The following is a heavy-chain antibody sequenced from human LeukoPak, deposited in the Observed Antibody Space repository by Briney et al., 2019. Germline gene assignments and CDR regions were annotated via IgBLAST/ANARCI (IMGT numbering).Heavy chain of an antibody. CDR2: IYYSGST. Sequence: SETLSLTCTVSGGSISSYCWSWIRQPPGKGLEWIWYIYYSGSTNYNPPLKSRFTISVDTSKNQFSLKLSSVTAADTAVYYCARDLLYDSSGCAFDIWGQGTMVTVSS. D-gene: IGHD3-22*01. J-gene: IGHJ3*02. V-gene: IGHV4-59*01. CDR1: GGSISSYC. CDR3: ARDLLYDSSGCAFDI.